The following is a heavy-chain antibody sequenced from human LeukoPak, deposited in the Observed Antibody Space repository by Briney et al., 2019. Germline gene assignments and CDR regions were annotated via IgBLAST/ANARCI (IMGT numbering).Heavy chain of an antibody. CDR3: ARGRFSGPDDY. V-gene: IGHV3-53*01. Sequence: GGSLRLSCAVSEFSVSSNYMNWVRQAPGTGLEWVSVIYSGGATYYADSVRGRFTISRDNSKNMVSLQMTSLGAEDTAVYYCARGRFSGPDDYWGQGTLVTVSS. D-gene: IGHD6-19*01. CDR1: EFSVSSNY. CDR2: IYSGGAT. J-gene: IGHJ4*02.